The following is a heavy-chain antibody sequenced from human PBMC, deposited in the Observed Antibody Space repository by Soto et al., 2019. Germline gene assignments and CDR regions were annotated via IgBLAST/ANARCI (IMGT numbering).Heavy chain of an antibody. V-gene: IGHV4-30-4*01. CDR3: ARVDDSSDDAFDY. J-gene: IGHJ4*02. CDR2: IYHSGST. CDR1: GGSISSGDYY. D-gene: IGHD3-22*01. Sequence: QVQLQESGPGLVKPSQTLSLTCTVSGGSISSGDYYWSWIRQPPGKGLEWIGYIYHSGSTHYNSSLKSRIAMSVDTSRNQFSLKLSSVTAADTAVYYCARVDDSSDDAFDYWGQGTLVTVSS.